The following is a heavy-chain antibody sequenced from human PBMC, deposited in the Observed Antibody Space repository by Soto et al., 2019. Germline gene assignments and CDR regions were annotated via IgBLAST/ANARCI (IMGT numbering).Heavy chain of an antibody. CDR1: GGSISSYY. CDR2: IYYSGST. V-gene: IGHV4-59*12. CDR3: ERTTDFWSGYTLDY. Sequence: SETLSLTCTVSGGSISSYYWSWIRQPPGKGLEWIGYIYYSGSTNYNPSLKSRVTISVDTSKNQFSLKLSSVTAADTAVYYCERTTDFWSGYTLDYWGQGTLVTVSS. D-gene: IGHD3-3*01. J-gene: IGHJ4*02.